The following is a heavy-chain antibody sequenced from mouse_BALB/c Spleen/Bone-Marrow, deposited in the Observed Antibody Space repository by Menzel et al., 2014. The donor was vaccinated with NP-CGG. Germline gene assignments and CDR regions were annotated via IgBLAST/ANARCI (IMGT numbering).Heavy chain of an antibody. CDR1: GFSLTGYG. D-gene: IGHD4-1*01. CDR3: ARDAGTGRFAY. CDR2: IWGDGST. V-gene: IGHV2-6-7*01. Sequence: QVQLQQSGPGLVAPSQSLSITCTVSGFSLTGYGVNWVRQPPGKSLEWLGMIWGDGSTDYNSALKSRLSISKDNSKSQVFLKMNSLQTDDTARYYCARDAGTGRFAYWGQGALVTVSA. J-gene: IGHJ3*01.